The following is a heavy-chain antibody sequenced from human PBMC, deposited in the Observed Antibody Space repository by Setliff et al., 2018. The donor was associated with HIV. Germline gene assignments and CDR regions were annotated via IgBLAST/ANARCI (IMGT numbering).Heavy chain of an antibody. V-gene: IGHV3-30*02. CDR2: IRYDGSNK. CDR1: GFTFSNYG. D-gene: IGHD6-13*01. CDR3: AKDRLLDGSSWYYLDY. J-gene: IGHJ4*02. Sequence: PGGSLRLSCEISGFTFSNYGMHWVRQAPGKGLEWVAFIRYDGSNKYYADSVKGRFTVSGDNSKNTLYLQMNSLRPEDTALYYCAKDRLLDGSSWYYLDYWGQGTLVTVSS.